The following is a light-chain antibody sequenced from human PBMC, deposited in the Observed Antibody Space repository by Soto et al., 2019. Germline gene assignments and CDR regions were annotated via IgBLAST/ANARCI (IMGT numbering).Light chain of an antibody. Sequence: EIVMTQSPATLSVSPGERATLSCRASQSVSSNLAWYQQKPGQAPRLLIYDASTRATGIPARFSGSGSGTEFTLTNSSLQSEDFAVYYCQQYSYWPFTFGPGTKVDIK. J-gene: IGKJ3*01. V-gene: IGKV3-15*01. CDR3: QQYSYWPFT. CDR2: DAS. CDR1: QSVSSN.